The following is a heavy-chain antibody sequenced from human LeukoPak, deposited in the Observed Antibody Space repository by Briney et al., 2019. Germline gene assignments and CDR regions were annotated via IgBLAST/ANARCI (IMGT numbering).Heavy chain of an antibody. CDR2: ISSSSSTI. J-gene: IGHJ5*02. CDR1: GFIFSDFY. V-gene: IGHV3-11*04. D-gene: IGHD6-13*01. Sequence: GGSLRLSCAASGFIFSDFYMSWIRQAPGKGLEWVSYISSSSSTIYYADSVKGRFTISRDNAKNSLYLQMNSLRAEDTAVYYCARGWDSSSWYDPARWFDPWGQGTLVTVSS. CDR3: ARGWDSSSWYDPARWFDP.